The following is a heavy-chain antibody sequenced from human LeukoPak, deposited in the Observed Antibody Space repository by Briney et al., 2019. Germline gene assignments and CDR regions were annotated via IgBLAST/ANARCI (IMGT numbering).Heavy chain of an antibody. J-gene: IGHJ4*02. CDR1: GFTFSSYS. V-gene: IGHV3-48*02. Sequence: GGSLRLSCAASGFTFSSYSMNWVRQAPGKGLEWVSYISSSSSTIYYADSAKGRFTISRDNAKNSLYLQMNSLRDEDTAVYYCARKRWHDSTEFDYWGQGTLVTVSS. CDR2: ISSSSSTI. CDR3: ARKRWHDSTEFDY. D-gene: IGHD3-22*01.